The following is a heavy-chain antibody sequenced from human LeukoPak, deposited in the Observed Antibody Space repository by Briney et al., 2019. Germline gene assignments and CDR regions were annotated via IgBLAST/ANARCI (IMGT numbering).Heavy chain of an antibody. V-gene: IGHV3-23*01. J-gene: IGHJ4*02. CDR1: GFSLNTYD. Sequence: GGSLRLSCVVSGFSLNTYDMTWVRQAPGKGLEWVATLGINGASVYYADFVRGRFTISGDNSKNTLYLQLNSLRVEDTAVYHCAKHWPGTWNSANYFDSWGQGTLVSVSS. D-gene: IGHD1-7*01. CDR2: LGINGASV. CDR3: AKHWPGTWNSANYFDS.